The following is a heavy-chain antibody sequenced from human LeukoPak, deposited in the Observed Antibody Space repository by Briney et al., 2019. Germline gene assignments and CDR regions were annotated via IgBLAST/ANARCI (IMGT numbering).Heavy chain of an antibody. V-gene: IGHV3-48*03. D-gene: IGHD2/OR15-2a*01. CDR2: ISSSGSTI. J-gene: IGHJ4*02. CDR3: ARHGTTYYFDY. CDR1: GFTFSSYE. Sequence: PGGSLRLSCAASGFTFSSYEMNWVRQAPGKGLEWVSYISSSGSTIYYADSVKGRFTISRDNAKNSLYLQMNSLRHEDTAVYYGARHGTTYYFDYWGQGTLVTASP.